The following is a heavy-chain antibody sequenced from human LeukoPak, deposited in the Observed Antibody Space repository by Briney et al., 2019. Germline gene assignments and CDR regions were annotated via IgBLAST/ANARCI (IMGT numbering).Heavy chain of an antibody. CDR2: ISGSGGGT. CDR1: GFTFSNYA. CDR3: AKEPYSGSYYVHFDY. D-gene: IGHD1-26*01. Sequence: PGGSLRLSCAASGFTFSNYAKSWVRQAPGKGLEWVSAISGSGGGTSYADSVKGRFAISRDNSKNTLYLQLNSLRAEDTAVYYCAKEPYSGSYYVHFDYWGQGTLVTVSS. J-gene: IGHJ4*02. V-gene: IGHV3-23*01.